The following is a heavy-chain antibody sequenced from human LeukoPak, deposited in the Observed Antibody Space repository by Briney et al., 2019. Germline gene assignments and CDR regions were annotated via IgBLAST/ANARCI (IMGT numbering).Heavy chain of an antibody. CDR3: ARRRSGSSSEFDP. D-gene: IGHD6-6*01. Sequence: SETLSLTCSVSGGSISSDYWTWIRQPPGKGLEWIGYIYYSGSTNYNPSLRSRVTISVDTSKNQFSLKLTSATAADTAVYYCARRRSGSSSEFDPWGQGTLVTVSS. CDR1: GGSISSDY. V-gene: IGHV4-59*08. J-gene: IGHJ5*02. CDR2: IYYSGST.